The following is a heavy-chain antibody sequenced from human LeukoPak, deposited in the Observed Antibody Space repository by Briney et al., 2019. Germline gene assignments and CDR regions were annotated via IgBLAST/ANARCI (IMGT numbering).Heavy chain of an antibody. Sequence: SETLSLTCTVSGGSISSYYWSWIRQPAGKGLEWIGYIYYSGSTNYNPSLKSRVTISVDTSKNQFSLKLSSVTAADTAVYYCARARYCTNGVCPYYYYGMDVWGQGTTVTVSS. CDR2: IYYSGST. CDR1: GGSISSYY. V-gene: IGHV4-59*01. D-gene: IGHD2-8*01. J-gene: IGHJ6*02. CDR3: ARARYCTNGVCPYYYYGMDV.